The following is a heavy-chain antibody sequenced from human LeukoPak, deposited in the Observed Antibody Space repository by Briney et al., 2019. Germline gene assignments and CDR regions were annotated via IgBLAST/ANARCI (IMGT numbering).Heavy chain of an antibody. CDR2: IKGSGCYT. J-gene: IGHJ3*01. CDR1: GFTFSNYA. D-gene: IGHD4-17*01. Sequence: PGGSLRLSCAGSGFTFSNYAMIWVRQAPGKGLEWVSAIKGSGCYTKYADSVTGRFTISRDSSKNMLYLQMNSLTADDTAIYYCAKDPNGDYIGAFDFGGQGTMVTVSS. CDR3: AKDPNGDYIGAFDF. V-gene: IGHV3-23*01.